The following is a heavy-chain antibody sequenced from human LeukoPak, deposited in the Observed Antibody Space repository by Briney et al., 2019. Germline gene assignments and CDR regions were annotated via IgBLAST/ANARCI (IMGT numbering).Heavy chain of an antibody. CDR1: GFTFRTSA. Sequence: HPGGSLRLSCAASGFTFRTSAFSWVRQSPGRGLEWVSTVGTGSDTYYADSVKGRFTISRDNSKNTVYLQMTGLRADDTAVYYCAKKTPGIHPFDSWGQGTLVTVSP. D-gene: IGHD6-13*01. V-gene: IGHV3-23*01. J-gene: IGHJ4*02. CDR2: VGTGSDT. CDR3: AKKTPGIHPFDS.